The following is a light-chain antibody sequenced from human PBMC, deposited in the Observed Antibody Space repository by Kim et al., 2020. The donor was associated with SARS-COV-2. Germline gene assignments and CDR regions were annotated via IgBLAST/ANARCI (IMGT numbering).Light chain of an antibody. CDR3: QQFGGSPPIT. J-gene: IGKJ5*01. CDR2: GAS. Sequence: PGETDTFPCRASESVDSSKLAWYQQKPGQAPRLLIFGASSRATGIPDRFSGSGSGTDFTLTISRLEPEDFAVYYCQQFGGSPPITFGQGTRLEIK. V-gene: IGKV3-20*01. CDR1: ESVDSSK.